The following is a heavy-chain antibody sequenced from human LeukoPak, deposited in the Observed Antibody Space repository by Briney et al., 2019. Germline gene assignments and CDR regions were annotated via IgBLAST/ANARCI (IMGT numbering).Heavy chain of an antibody. D-gene: IGHD3-3*01. CDR1: GFTFSNYW. Sequence: QPGGSLRLSCAASGFTFSNYWMSWVRQAPGRGLEWVANIKEDGSDKFYVDSVKGRFTISRDNAKNSLYLQMNSLRAEDTAVYHCARDRDYDFWSAYYYYGMDVWGQGTTVTVSS. J-gene: IGHJ6*02. CDR3: ARDRDYDFWSAYYYYGMDV. V-gene: IGHV3-7*03. CDR2: IKEDGSDK.